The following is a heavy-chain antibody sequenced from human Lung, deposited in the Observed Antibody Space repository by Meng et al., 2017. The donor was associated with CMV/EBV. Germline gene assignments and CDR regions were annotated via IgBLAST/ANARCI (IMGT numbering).Heavy chain of an antibody. CDR2: IYINGDT. CDR1: GVSISGFY. Sequence: QVHLQESGPGLVKPSXTLSLTCSVSGVSISGFYWSWIRQPAGKGLEWIGRIYINGDTNYNPSLKSRVTISKDTSKNQISLRLTSVTAADTAIYYCATGSGDFDHWGRGPLVTVAS. V-gene: IGHV4-4*07. D-gene: IGHD1-26*01. CDR3: ATGSGDFDH. J-gene: IGHJ4*02.